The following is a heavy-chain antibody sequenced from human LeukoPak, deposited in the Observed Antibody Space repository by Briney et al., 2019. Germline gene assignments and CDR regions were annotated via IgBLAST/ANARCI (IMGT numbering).Heavy chain of an antibody. D-gene: IGHD2-8*02. CDR1: GFTFGSYD. Sequence: GGSLRLSSAASGFTFGSYDMHWVRQATGKGLEWVSAIGISGDAYYPGSVKGRFTISRENAKNSLYLQMSSLRAGDTAVYYCARAPTALPGAADYWGQGTLVTVSS. CDR2: IGISGDA. CDR3: ARAPTALPGAADY. V-gene: IGHV3-13*04. J-gene: IGHJ4*02.